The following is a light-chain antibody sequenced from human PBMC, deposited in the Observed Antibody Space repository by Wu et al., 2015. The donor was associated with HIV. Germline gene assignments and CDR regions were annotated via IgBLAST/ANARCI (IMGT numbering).Light chain of an antibody. CDR3: QQYGSSPT. J-gene: IGKJ1*01. CDR2: DAS. V-gene: IGKV3D-20*01. Sequence: EIVLTQFPATLSLSPGERATLSCGASQSIPSNYVAWYQQKRGLAPRLLIYDASDRAAGIPDRFRGSGSGTDFTLTISRLEPEDFAVYYCQQYGSSPTFGQGTKVEI. CDR1: QSIPSNY.